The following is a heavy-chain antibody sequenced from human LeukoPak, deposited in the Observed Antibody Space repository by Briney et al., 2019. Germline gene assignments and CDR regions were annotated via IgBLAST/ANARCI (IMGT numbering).Heavy chain of an antibody. CDR3: AKTSQLWFGYYFDY. CDR1: GYTLTSYA. D-gene: IGHD5-18*01. CDR2: INAGNGNT. J-gene: IGHJ4*02. V-gene: IGHV1-3*01. Sequence: ASMKLPCKASGYTLTSYAMHWVRQAPAQRLEWMGWINAGNGNTKYSQKFQGRVTITRDTSASTAYMELGSLRSEDTAVYYCAKTSQLWFGYYFDYWGQGTLVTVSS.